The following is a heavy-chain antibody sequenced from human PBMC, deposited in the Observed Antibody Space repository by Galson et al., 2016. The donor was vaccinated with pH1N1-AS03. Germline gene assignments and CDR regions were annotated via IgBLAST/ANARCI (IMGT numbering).Heavy chain of an antibody. V-gene: IGHV1-18*04. Sequence: SVKVSCKASGYTFSTYGVSWVRQAPGQGLEWMGWISGYDDDTNYAQNVAGRVTMTTDKSTNTVYMELRSLRSDDTAVYYCARDRGFRPDTFDIWGQGTWVTVSS. CDR2: ISGYDDDT. CDR1: GYTFSTYG. CDR3: ARDRGFRPDTFDI. J-gene: IGHJ3*02. D-gene: IGHD2-15*01.